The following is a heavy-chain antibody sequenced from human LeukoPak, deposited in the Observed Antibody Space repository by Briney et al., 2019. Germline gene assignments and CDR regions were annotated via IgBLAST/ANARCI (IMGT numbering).Heavy chain of an antibody. D-gene: IGHD3-22*01. J-gene: IGHJ4*02. Sequence: GGSLRLSCAASGFTFSNYAMSWVRQAPGKGLEWVSAISGSGGSTYYADSVKGRFTISRDNAKNALSLQMNSLRVEDTAVYYCARAYYYDRSGYWGQGTLVTVSS. V-gene: IGHV3-23*01. CDR3: ARAYYYDRSGY. CDR1: GFTFSNYA. CDR2: ISGSGGST.